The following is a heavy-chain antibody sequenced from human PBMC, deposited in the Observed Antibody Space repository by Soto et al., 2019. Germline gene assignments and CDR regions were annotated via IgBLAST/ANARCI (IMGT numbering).Heavy chain of an antibody. Sequence: GASVELSCKASGDTFTSYARHSVRQAPGQRLEWMGWINAGNGNTKYSQKFQGRVTITRDTSASTAYMGLSSLRSEDTAVYYCARESRITIFPWGQGTLVTVSS. CDR2: INAGNGNT. CDR1: GDTFTSYA. CDR3: ARESRITIFP. D-gene: IGHD3-3*01. J-gene: IGHJ5*02. V-gene: IGHV1-3*01.